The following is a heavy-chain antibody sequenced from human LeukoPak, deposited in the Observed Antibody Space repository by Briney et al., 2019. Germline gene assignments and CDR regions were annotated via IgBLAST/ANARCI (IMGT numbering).Heavy chain of an antibody. CDR1: GGSFSGYY. D-gene: IGHD3-10*01. Sequence: SETLSLTCAVYGGSFSGYYWSWIRQPPGKGLEWIGYIYYSGSTNYNPSLKSRVTISVDTSKNQFSLKLSSVTAADTAVYYCARPYDYYGYGMDVWGQGTTVTVSS. J-gene: IGHJ6*02. CDR3: ARPYDYYGYGMDV. CDR2: IYYSGST. V-gene: IGHV4-59*08.